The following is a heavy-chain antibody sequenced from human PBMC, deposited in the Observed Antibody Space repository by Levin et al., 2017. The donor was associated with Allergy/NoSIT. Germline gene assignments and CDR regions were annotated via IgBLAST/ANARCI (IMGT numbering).Heavy chain of an antibody. CDR1: GGSVSSGSYY. CDR2: IYYSGST. CDR3: ARDPRYCSSTSCYNTGWFDP. D-gene: IGHD2-2*02. V-gene: IGHV4-61*01. Sequence: SQTLSLPCTVSGGSVSSGSYYWSWIRQPPGKGLEWIGYIYYSGSTNYNPSLKSRVTISVDTSKNQFSLKLSSVTAADTAVYYCARDPRYCSSTSCYNTGWFDPWGQGTLVTVSS. J-gene: IGHJ5*02.